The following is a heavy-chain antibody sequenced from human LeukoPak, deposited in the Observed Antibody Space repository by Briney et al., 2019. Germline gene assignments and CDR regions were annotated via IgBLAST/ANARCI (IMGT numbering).Heavy chain of an antibody. CDR1: GFTFSSYA. CDR2: ISGSGGST. CDR3: ANPPGGVYSSSWYADY. D-gene: IGHD6-13*01. V-gene: IGHV3-23*01. Sequence: GGSLRLSCAASGFTFSSYAMSWVRQAPGKGLEWVSAISGSGGSTYYADSVKGRFTISRDNSKNTLYLQTNSLRAEDTAVYYCANPPGGVYSSSWYADYWGQGTLVTVSS. J-gene: IGHJ4*02.